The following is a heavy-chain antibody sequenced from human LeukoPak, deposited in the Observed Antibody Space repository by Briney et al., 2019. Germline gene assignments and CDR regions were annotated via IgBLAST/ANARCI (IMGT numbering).Heavy chain of an antibody. Sequence: ASVKVSCKASGYTFTSYDINWLRQAPGQGLEWMGWISAYNGNTNYAQKLQGRVTMTTDTSTNTAYMELRSLRSDDTAVYYCARDCRGTSCLVDYWGQGTLVTVSS. V-gene: IGHV1-18*01. D-gene: IGHD2-2*01. CDR3: ARDCRGTSCLVDY. CDR2: ISAYNGNT. CDR1: GYTFTSYD. J-gene: IGHJ4*02.